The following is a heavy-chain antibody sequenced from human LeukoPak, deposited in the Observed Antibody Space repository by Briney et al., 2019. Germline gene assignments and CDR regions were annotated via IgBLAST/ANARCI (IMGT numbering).Heavy chain of an antibody. CDR3: AKGFYDSSGYYYVYAFDI. CDR1: GFTFSSYS. J-gene: IGHJ3*02. Sequence: GGSLRLSCAASGFTFSSYSMNWVRQAPGKGLEWVSYISSSSSTIYYADSVKGRFTISRDNAKNSLYLQMNSLRAEDTAVYYCAKGFYDSSGYYYVYAFDIWGQRTMVTVSS. V-gene: IGHV3-48*01. D-gene: IGHD3-22*01. CDR2: ISSSSSTI.